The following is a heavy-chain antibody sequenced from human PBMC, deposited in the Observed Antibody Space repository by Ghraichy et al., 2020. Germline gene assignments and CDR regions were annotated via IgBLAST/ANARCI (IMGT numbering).Heavy chain of an antibody. D-gene: IGHD2-2*01. CDR2: IYDSGIT. J-gene: IGHJ6*02. Sequence: SQTLSLTCTVPGGSISSYYCSWIRQPAVKGLEWIGYIYDSGITNYNPSLKSGVTISVATAKNQFSLKLSSVTAADTAVYYCARLPHCSSTSCPDYYYYYGMDVWGRGTKFTVTS. CDR1: GGSISSYY. CDR3: ARLPHCSSTSCPDYYYYYGMDV. V-gene: IGHV4-59*08.